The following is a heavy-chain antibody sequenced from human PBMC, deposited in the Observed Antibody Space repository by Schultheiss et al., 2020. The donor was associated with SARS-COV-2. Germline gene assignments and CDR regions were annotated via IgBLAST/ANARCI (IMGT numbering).Heavy chain of an antibody. CDR3: ARRPTNYYYMDV. Sequence: SETLSLTCAVYGGSFSGYYWGWIRQPPGKGLEWIGSIYYSGSTYYNPSLKSRVTISVDTSKNQFSLKLSSVTAADTAVYYCARRPTNYYYMDVWGKGTTVTVSS. CDR2: IYYSGST. CDR1: GGSFSGYY. J-gene: IGHJ6*03. V-gene: IGHV4-34*01. D-gene: IGHD1-26*01.